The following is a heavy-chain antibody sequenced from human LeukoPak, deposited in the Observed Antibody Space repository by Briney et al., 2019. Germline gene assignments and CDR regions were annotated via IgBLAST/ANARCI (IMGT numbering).Heavy chain of an antibody. V-gene: IGHV3-21*01. CDR1: GFTFSSYS. Sequence: GGSLRLSCAASGFTFSSYSMNWVRQAPGKGLEWVSSISSSSSYIYYADSVKGRFTISRDNAKNSLYLQMNSLRAEDTAVYYCARVAQRSMIVVVTHFDYWGQGTLVTVSS. D-gene: IGHD3-22*01. CDR3: ARVAQRSMIVVVTHFDY. CDR2: ISSSSSYI. J-gene: IGHJ4*02.